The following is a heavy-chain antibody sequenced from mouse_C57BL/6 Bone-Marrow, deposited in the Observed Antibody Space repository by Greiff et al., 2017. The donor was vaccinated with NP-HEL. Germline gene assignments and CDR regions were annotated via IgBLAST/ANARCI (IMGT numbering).Heavy chain of an antibody. V-gene: IGHV14-3*01. D-gene: IGHD4-1*01. CDR1: GFTIKNTY. J-gene: IGHJ2*01. CDR3: ARGTGTLFGD. CDR2: IDPANGNT. Sequence: VQLQQSVAELVRPGASVKLSCTASGFTIKNTYMHWVKQRPEQGLEWIGRIDPANGNTNYAPKFQGKATITADTSSTTAYLQLSSLTSEDTAIYYCARGTGTLFGDWGQGTTLTVSS.